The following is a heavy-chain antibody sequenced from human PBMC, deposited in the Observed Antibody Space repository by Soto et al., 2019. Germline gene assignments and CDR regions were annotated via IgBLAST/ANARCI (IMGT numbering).Heavy chain of an antibody. V-gene: IGHV1-46*01. Sequence: ASVKVSCKASGYTFTSYYMHWVRQAPGQGLEWMGIINPSGGSTSYAQKFQGRVTMTRDTSTSTVYMELSSLRSEDTAVYYCARAGSGDYDFRSGYYGYYYGMDVWGQGTTVTVSS. J-gene: IGHJ6*02. CDR1: GYTFTSYY. CDR3: ARAGSGDYDFRSGYYGYYYGMDV. D-gene: IGHD3-3*01. CDR2: INPSGGST.